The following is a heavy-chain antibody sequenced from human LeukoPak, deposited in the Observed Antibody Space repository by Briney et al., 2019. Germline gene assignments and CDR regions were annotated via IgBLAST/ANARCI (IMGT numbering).Heavy chain of an antibody. D-gene: IGHD3-22*01. CDR3: APQGYDSSGYYQYYFDY. V-gene: IGHV3-30*01. J-gene: IGHJ4*02. CDR2: ISYDGSNK. Sequence: GGSLRLSCAASGFTFSSYAMHWVRQAPGKGLECVAVISYDGSNKYYADSVKGRLTISRDNSKNTLYLQMNSLRAEDTAVYYCAPQGYDSSGYYQYYFDYWGQGTLVTVSS. CDR1: GFTFSSYA.